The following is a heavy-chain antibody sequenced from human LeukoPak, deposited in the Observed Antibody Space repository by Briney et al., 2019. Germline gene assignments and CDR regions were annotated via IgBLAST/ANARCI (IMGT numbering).Heavy chain of an antibody. CDR2: IRSKAYGGTA. J-gene: IGHJ4*02. V-gene: IGHV3-49*04. CDR3: SRDQTPYY. Sequence: GGSLRLSCTASGLIFGDYAMTWVRQAPGKGLEWIGFIRSKAYGGTAEYAASVKGTFSISRDDSKSIAYLQMNSLKTEDTAVYFCSRDQTPYYWGQGTLVTVSS. CDR1: GLIFGDYA.